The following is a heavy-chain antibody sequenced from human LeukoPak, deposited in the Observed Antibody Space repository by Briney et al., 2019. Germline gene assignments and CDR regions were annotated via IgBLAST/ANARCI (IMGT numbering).Heavy chain of an antibody. CDR2: IYTSGST. Sequence: SETLSLTCNVSGGSISSYYCSWIRQPAGNGLEWIGRIYTSGSTNYNPSLKSRVTMSVDTSKNQFSLKLSSVTAADTAVYYCARDLMSNSFDSDYWGQGTLVTVSS. D-gene: IGHD4-23*01. CDR3: ARDLMSNSFDSDY. J-gene: IGHJ4*02. CDR1: GGSISSYY. V-gene: IGHV4-4*07.